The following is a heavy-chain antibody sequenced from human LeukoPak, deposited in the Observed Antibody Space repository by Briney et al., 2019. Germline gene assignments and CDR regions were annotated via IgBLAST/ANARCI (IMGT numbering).Heavy chain of an antibody. J-gene: IGHJ4*02. Sequence: GGSLRLSCAASGLTFNRNAISWVRQAPGKGLEWVSTIGGSGGSTYYADSVKGRFTISRDNSKNTLYLQMNSLRAEDTAVYYCAKVRRITMVRDAFDYWGQGTLVTVSS. CDR2: IGGSGGST. V-gene: IGHV3-23*01. CDR3: AKVRRITMVRDAFDY. D-gene: IGHD3-10*01. CDR1: GLTFNRNA.